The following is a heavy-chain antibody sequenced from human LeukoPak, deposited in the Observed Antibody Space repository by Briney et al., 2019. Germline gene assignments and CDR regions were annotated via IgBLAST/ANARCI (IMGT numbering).Heavy chain of an antibody. J-gene: IGHJ4*02. V-gene: IGHV4-39*01. CDR1: GGSISSSSYY. D-gene: IGHD3-22*01. CDR3: ARSYYDSSGYYPPGAY. Sequence: PSETLSLTCTVSGGSISSSSYYWGWIRQPPGKGLEWIGRMYYSVSTYYNPSLTSRVTISVYTSKNQFSLKLSSVTAADTAVYYCARSYYDSSGYYPPGAYWGQGTLVTVSS. CDR2: MYYSVST.